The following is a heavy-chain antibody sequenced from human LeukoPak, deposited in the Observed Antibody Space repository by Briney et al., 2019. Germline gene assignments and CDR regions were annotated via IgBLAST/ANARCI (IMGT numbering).Heavy chain of an antibody. J-gene: IGHJ5*02. CDR2: IYHSGST. CDR3: ARGLRGSGTYDWFDP. Sequence: SETLSLTCTVSGGSISSSYWSWIRQPPGKGLEWLGYIYHSGSTNYNPSLESRVTISVDTSKNQFSLKLSSVTAADTAVYYCARGLRGSGTYDWFDPWGQGTLVTVSS. D-gene: IGHD3-10*01. CDR1: GGSISSSY. V-gene: IGHV4-59*01.